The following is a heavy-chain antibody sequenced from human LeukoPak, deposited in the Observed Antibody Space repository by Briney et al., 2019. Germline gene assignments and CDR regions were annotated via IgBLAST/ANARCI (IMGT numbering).Heavy chain of an antibody. J-gene: IGHJ6*03. CDR1: GYTFTSYA. V-gene: IGHV7-4-1*02. CDR2: INTNTGKP. CDR3: ARERYSSRMGYMDV. Sequence: GASVKVSCKASGYTFTSYAMNWVRQAPGQGLEWMGWINTNTGKPTYAQGLAGRFVFSLDTSVSTAYLQISSLKAEDTAVYYCARERYSSRMGYMDVWGKGTTVTVSS. D-gene: IGHD6-13*01.